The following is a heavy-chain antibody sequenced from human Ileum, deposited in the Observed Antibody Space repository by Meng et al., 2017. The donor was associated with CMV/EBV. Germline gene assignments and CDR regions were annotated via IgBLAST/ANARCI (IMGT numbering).Heavy chain of an antibody. V-gene: IGHV4-61*08. J-gene: IGHJ4*02. Sequence: SETLSLTCTGSGVSVSSRDSYWSWIRRPPGKEMEWMGYIAYSGSTNYNPSLKSRVTMSLDTSKTQVSLRLNSVTAADTAVYYCAWGPNMFYFDSWAQGTLVTASS. CDR3: AWGPNMFYFDS. CDR2: IAYSGST. CDR1: GVSVSSRDSY. D-gene: IGHD3-16*01.